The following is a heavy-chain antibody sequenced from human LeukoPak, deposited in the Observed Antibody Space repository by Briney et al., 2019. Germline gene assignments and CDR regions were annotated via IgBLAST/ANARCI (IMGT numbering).Heavy chain of an antibody. CDR2: ISYDGSNK. V-gene: IGHV3-30-3*01. D-gene: IGHD5-12*01. J-gene: IGHJ4*02. Sequence: QPGGSLRLSCAASGFTFSSYAMHWVRQAPGKGLEWVALISYDGSNKYFADSVKGRFTISRDNSKNTLYLQMNSLRAEDTAVYYCARDPWTNSDYDGFDYWGQGTLVTVSS. CDR3: ARDPWTNSDYDGFDY. CDR1: GFTFSSYA.